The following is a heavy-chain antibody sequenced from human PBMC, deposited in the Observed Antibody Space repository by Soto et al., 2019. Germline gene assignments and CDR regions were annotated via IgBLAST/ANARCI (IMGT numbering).Heavy chain of an antibody. J-gene: IGHJ4*02. CDR3: ARGPLGLRLGELSSG. CDR2: ISSSSSYT. V-gene: IGHV3-11*06. D-gene: IGHD3-16*02. Sequence: QVQLVESGGGLVKPGGSLRLSCAASGFTFSDYYMSWIRQAPGKGLEWVSYISSSSSYTNYAASVKGRFTISRDNAKNSLYPQMNSLRAEDTAVYYCARGPLGLRLGELSSGWGQGTLVTVSS. CDR1: GFTFSDYY.